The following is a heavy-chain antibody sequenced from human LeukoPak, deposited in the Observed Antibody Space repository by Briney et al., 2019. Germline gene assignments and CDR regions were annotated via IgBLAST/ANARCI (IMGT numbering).Heavy chain of an antibody. D-gene: IGHD4-17*01. CDR3: AREYGDYVYYFDY. J-gene: IGHJ4*02. V-gene: IGHV3-7*01. CDR2: IKQDGSEK. CDR1: GFTFSSYW. Sequence: SGGSLRLSCAASGFTFSSYWMSWVRQAPGKGLEWVANIKQDGSEKYYVDSVKGRFTISRDNAKNSLYLQMNSLRAEDTAVYYCAREYGDYVYYFDYWGQGTLVTVSS.